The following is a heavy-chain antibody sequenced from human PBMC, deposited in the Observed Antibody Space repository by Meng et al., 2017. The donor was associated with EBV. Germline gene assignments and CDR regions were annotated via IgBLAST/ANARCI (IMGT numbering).Heavy chain of an antibody. Sequence: VRLGKYGREVKKPGSSVKVSCKTSGGTFRSDAVSWVRQDPGQGLEWMGGLIPMSDAPYYAQKFQDRVTITADESTSTHYMDLSGLRSEDTAVYYCASESGRGFTPDYWGQGTLVTVSS. V-gene: IGHV1-69*01. CDR2: LIPMSDAP. CDR1: GGTFRSDA. J-gene: IGHJ4*02. D-gene: IGHD3-10*01. CDR3: ASESGRGFTPDY.